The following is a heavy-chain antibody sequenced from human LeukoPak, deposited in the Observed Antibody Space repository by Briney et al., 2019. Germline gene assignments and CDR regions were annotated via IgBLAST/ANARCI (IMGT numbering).Heavy chain of an antibody. Sequence: GASVKVSCRASGGTFSSYAISWVRQAPGQGLEWMGRIIPILGIANYAQKFQGRVTTTEDTSTDTAYMELSSLRSEDTAVYYCATGVGATPRFDYWGQGTLVTVSS. J-gene: IGHJ4*02. D-gene: IGHD1-26*01. CDR1: GGTFSSYA. CDR2: IIPILGIA. V-gene: IGHV1-69*04. CDR3: ATGVGATPRFDY.